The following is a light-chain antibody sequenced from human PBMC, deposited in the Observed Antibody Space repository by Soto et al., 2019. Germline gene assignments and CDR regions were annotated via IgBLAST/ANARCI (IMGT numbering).Light chain of an antibody. CDR2: LNSDGSH. Sequence: QPVLTQSPSASASLGASVKLTCTLSSGHSSYAIAWHQQQPEKGPRYLMKLNSDGSHSKGDGIPDRFSGSSSGAERYLTIASLQSEDAADDYCQTWGTRIQVFGPGTKLTVL. CDR3: QTWGTRIQV. V-gene: IGLV4-69*01. J-gene: IGLJ1*01. CDR1: SGHSSYA.